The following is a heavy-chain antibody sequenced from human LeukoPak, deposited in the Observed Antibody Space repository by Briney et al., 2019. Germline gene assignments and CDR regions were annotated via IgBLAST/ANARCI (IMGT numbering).Heavy chain of an antibody. Sequence: GASVKVSCKASGYTFTGYYMHWVRQAPGQGLEWMGWINPNSGGTNYAQKFQGRVTMTRDTSISTAYMELSRLRSDDTAVYYCARDLDCSGGSCYPTFEYWGQGTLVTVSS. D-gene: IGHD2-15*01. CDR2: INPNSGGT. V-gene: IGHV1-2*02. J-gene: IGHJ4*02. CDR3: ARDLDCSGGSCYPTFEY. CDR1: GYTFTGYY.